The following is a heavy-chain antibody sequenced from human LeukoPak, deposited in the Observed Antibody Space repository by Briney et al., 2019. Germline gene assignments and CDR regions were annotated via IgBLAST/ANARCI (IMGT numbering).Heavy chain of an antibody. CDR3: ARDMEPDAFDI. CDR1: GFTLTTSE. V-gene: IGHV3-48*03. D-gene: IGHD1-1*01. J-gene: IGHJ3*02. CDR2: INSDNSV. Sequence: PGGSLRLSCAASGFTLTTSEMDWVRQAPGKGLEWVAYINSDNSVLYGDSVKGRFTISRDIAKTSLYLQMNSLRAEDTAIYYCARDMEPDAFDIWGQGTMVTVSS.